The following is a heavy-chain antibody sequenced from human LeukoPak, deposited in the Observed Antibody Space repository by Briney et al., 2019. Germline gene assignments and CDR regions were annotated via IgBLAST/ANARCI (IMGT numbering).Heavy chain of an antibody. Sequence: PGGSLRLSCAASGFTLSSYGMNWVRQAPGKGLEWVSYIGSSGSTIYYADSVKGRFTISRDNAKNSIYLQMDSLRADDTAVYYCAKRRGLELTYYYHMDVWGKGTTVTVSS. D-gene: IGHD1-7*01. V-gene: IGHV3-48*03. CDR2: IGSSGSTI. CDR3: AKRRGLELTYYYHMDV. CDR1: GFTLSSYG. J-gene: IGHJ6*03.